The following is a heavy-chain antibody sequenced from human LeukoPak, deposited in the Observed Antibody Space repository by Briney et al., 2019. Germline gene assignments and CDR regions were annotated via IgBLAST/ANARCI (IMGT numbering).Heavy chain of an antibody. D-gene: IGHD1-26*01. CDR2: ISSSGSTI. V-gene: IGHV3-11*04. J-gene: IGHJ3*02. CDR3: ARDREGATFSAFDI. CDR1: GFTFSDYY. Sequence: GGSLRLSCAASGFTFSDYYMSWLRQAPGKGLEWVSYISSSGSTIYYADSVKGRFTISRDNAKNSLYLQMNSLRAEDTAVYYCARDREGATFSAFDIWGQGTMVTVSS.